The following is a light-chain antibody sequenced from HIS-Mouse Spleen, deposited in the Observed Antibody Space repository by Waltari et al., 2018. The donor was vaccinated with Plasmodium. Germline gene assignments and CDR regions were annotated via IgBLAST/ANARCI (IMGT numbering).Light chain of an antibody. Sequence: SYELTQPPSVSVSPGHTARITCSGDALPKKYAYWYQQESGQAPVLVIYEDRKRPAGIPERFSGSSSGTMATLTISGGQVEDEADYYCYSTDSSGNHRVFGGGTKLTVL. CDR1: ALPKKY. CDR2: EDR. V-gene: IGLV3-10*01. CDR3: YSTDSSGNHRV. J-gene: IGLJ3*02.